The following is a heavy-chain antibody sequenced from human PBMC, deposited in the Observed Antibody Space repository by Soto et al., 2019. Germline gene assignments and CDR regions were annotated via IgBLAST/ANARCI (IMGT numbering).Heavy chain of an antibody. J-gene: IGHJ4*02. Sequence: QVQLQESGPGLVKPSGTLSLTCAVSGGSISSSNWWSWVRQPPGKGLEWIGEIYHSGSTNYNPSLKRXGTTSXXKSKNQFSLKLSSVTAADTAVYYCARVASWALFDYWGQGTLVTVSS. CDR2: IYHSGST. D-gene: IGHD3-16*01. V-gene: IGHV4-4*02. CDR1: GGSISSSNW. CDR3: ARVASWALFDY.